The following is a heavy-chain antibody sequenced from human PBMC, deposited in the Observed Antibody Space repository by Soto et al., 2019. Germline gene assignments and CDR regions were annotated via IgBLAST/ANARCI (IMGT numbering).Heavy chain of an antibody. D-gene: IGHD6-19*01. CDR3: AMLGGWSGGSSGMDV. V-gene: IGHV3-72*01. CDR2: IRRKANSYTT. CDR1: GLIFSDYH. Sequence: EVQLVESGGGLVQPGGSLRLSCAASGLIFSDYHMDWVRQAPGKGLEWVGRIRRKANSYTTEYAASVKGRFTISRDDSKNSLYLQMNRLKSEETAVYYCAMLGGWSGGSSGMDVWGQGTTVTVSS. J-gene: IGHJ6*02.